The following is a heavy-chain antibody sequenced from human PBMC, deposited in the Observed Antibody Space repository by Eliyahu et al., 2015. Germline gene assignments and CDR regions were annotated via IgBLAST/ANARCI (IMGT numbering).Heavy chain of an antibody. CDR2: ISSSGGYR. J-gene: IGHJ5*02. Sequence: EVQLVESGGGLVKPGGSLXISCAATEGTLSTPRMXWIRQAPGKGXEWGXSISSSGGYRXYGDAVQGRFTISRSDARNSIFLQMDSLRVEDTAVYFCARDRDMGWFDLWGQGTQVTVSS. V-gene: IGHV3-21*01. D-gene: IGHD1-26*01. CDR3: ARDRDMGWFDL. CDR1: EGTLSTPR.